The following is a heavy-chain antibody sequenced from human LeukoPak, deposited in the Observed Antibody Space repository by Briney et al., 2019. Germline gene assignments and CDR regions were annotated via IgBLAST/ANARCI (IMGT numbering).Heavy chain of an antibody. J-gene: IGHJ4*02. CDR3: AKDLHYDILTGLGY. CDR1: GFTFSSYA. CDR2: ISGSGGST. D-gene: IGHD3-9*01. V-gene: IGHV3-23*01. Sequence: GGSLRLSCAASGFTFSSYAMSWVRQAPGKGLEWVSAISGSGGSTYHADSVKGRFTISRDNSKNTLYLQMNSLRAEDTAVYYCAKDLHYDILTGLGYWGQGTLVTVSS.